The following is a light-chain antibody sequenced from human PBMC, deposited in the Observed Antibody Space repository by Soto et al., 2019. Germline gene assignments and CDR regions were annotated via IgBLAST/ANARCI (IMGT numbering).Light chain of an antibody. CDR1: TTDIDNYDS. Sequence: QSALTQPPSVSGSPGQSVTISCTATTTDIDNYDSVSWYQQHPGKAPKLMIYQVTNRPSGVSNRFSGSRSGNTASLTISGLQAEDEADYYCSSYTDSSNYVFGTGTKVTVL. CDR3: SSYTDSSNYV. CDR2: QVT. J-gene: IGLJ1*01. V-gene: IGLV2-14*01.